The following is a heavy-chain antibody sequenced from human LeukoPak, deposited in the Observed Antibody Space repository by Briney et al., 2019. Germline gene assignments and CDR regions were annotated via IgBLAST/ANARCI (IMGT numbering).Heavy chain of an antibody. Sequence: GGSLRLSCAASGFTFSSYAMSWVRQAPGKGLEWVSGISGSGGSTYSADSVKGRFTISRDNSKNTLYLQMNSLRAEDTAVYYCAKPSHSGRTRNAFDIWGQGTMVTVSS. CDR1: GFTFSSYA. V-gene: IGHV3-23*01. CDR2: ISGSGGST. CDR3: AKPSHSGRTRNAFDI. D-gene: IGHD1-26*01. J-gene: IGHJ3*02.